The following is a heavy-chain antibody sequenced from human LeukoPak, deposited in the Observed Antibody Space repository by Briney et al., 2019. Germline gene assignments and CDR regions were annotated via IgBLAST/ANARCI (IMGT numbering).Heavy chain of an antibody. D-gene: IGHD3-22*01. Sequence: ASVKVSCKASGYTFTGYYMYWVRQAPGQGLEWMGRINPNSGGTNYAQKFQGRVTMTRDTSISTAYMELSRLGSDDTAVYYCARAPDSSAPTDIWGQGTMVTVSS. CDR3: ARAPDSSAPTDI. V-gene: IGHV1-2*06. CDR2: INPNSGGT. J-gene: IGHJ3*02. CDR1: GYTFTGYY.